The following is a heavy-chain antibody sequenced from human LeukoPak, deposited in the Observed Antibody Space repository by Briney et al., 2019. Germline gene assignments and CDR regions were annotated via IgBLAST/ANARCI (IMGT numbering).Heavy chain of an antibody. V-gene: IGHV3-33*08. Sequence: GGSLRLSCAASGFTFSSYGMHWVRQAPGKGLEWLAVIWSDGSNKYYADSAKGRFTISRDNSKNTLYLEMNSLRAEDTAVYFCARARSSTFSYSDYWGQGTLVTVSS. D-gene: IGHD2-21*01. CDR2: IWSDGSNK. CDR3: ARARSSTFSYSDY. CDR1: GFTFSSYG. J-gene: IGHJ4*02.